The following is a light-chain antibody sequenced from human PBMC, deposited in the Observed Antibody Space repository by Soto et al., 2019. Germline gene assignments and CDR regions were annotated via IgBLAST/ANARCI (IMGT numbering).Light chain of an antibody. Sequence: QSAPTQPASVSGSPGQSITISRTGNSSDNGGYNYVSWYQQHPGKAPKLMIYDVTYRPSGVSNRFSASKSGNTASLTISGLQAEDEADYYCASYASSSTVLFGGGTKVTVL. J-gene: IGLJ2*01. CDR3: ASYASSSTVL. CDR2: DVT. V-gene: IGLV2-14*03. CDR1: SSDNGGYNY.